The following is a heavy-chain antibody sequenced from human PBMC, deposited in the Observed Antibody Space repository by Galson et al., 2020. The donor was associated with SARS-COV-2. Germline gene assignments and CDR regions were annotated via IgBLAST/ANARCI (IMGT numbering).Heavy chain of an antibody. CDR3: ATRAVAGTGD. D-gene: IGHD6-19*01. CDR1: GGSISSINYY. Sequence: SETLSLTCTVSGGSISSINYYWSWVRQPAGKGLEWIGRIHTAGSNNYNPSLRSRVTISLDRSKNQFSLEMTSLTAADTAVYFCATRAVAGTGDWGQGTLITVSS. J-gene: IGHJ4*02. V-gene: IGHV4-61*02. CDR2: IHTAGSN.